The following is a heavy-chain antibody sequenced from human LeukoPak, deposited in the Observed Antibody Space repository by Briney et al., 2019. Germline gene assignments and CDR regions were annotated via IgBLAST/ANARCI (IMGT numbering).Heavy chain of an antibody. V-gene: IGHV1-18*01. CDR1: GYTFTGYG. Sequence: ASVKVSCKASGYTFTGYGISWVRQAPGQGLEWMGWISAYNGNTNYAQKLQGRVTMTTDTSTGTAYMELRSLRSDGTAVYYCARDQTLGVVNIWGQGTLVTVSS. J-gene: IGHJ4*02. D-gene: IGHD3-3*01. CDR3: ARDQTLGVVNI. CDR2: ISAYNGNT.